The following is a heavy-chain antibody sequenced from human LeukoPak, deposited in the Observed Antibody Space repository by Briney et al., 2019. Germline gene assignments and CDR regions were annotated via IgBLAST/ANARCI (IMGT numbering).Heavy chain of an antibody. J-gene: IGHJ4*02. CDR3: ARGGGTFDS. CDR2: IRQDGSEK. CDR1: GFKFSTYW. V-gene: IGHV3-7*01. Sequence: GGSLRLSCAASGFKFSTYWMTWVRQAPEKGLEWVANIRQDGSEKNYVDSAKGRFTISRDNAKNSLYLQMSSLRAEDTAVYYCARGGGTFDSWGQGTLVTVSS. D-gene: IGHD4-23*01.